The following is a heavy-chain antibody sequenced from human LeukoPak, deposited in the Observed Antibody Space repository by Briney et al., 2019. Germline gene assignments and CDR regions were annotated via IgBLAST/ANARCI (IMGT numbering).Heavy chain of an antibody. CDR3: ATLPRGHLFDS. Sequence: ASVKVSCKLSGDTLTELSMHWVRQSPGKGLEWMGGFVLEDGETIYAQKFQGRVTMTEDTSTDTAYMELSSLSSDDTAVYFCATLPRGHLFDSWGQGTLVTVSS. CDR1: GDTLTELS. CDR2: FVLEDGET. J-gene: IGHJ4*02. V-gene: IGHV1-24*01. D-gene: IGHD3-10*01.